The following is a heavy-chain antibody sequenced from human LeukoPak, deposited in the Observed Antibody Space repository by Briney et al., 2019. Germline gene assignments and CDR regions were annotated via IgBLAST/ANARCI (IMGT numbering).Heavy chain of an antibody. Sequence: SETLSLTCTVSGVSVSASDPWWSWIRQPPGKRLEWIGHIHSSGSTYYNPSLQSRLTLSLDTSRNQFSLRLRRVTAADTAVYFCARFGLFTDDRHFLDVWVKGTTVTVSS. CDR1: GVSVSASDPW. CDR3: ARFGLFTDDRHFLDV. J-gene: IGHJ6*04. CDR2: IHSSGST. V-gene: IGHV4-61*08. D-gene: IGHD3/OR15-3a*01.